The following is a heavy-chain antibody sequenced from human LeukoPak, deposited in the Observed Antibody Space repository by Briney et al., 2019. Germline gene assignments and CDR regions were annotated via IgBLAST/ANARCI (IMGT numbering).Heavy chain of an antibody. Sequence: GRSLRLSCAASGFTFSSYAMHWVRQAPGKGLEWVAVISYDGSNKYYADSVKGRFTISRDNAKNSLYLQMNSLRAEDTALYYCAKDILTPHHGDYVGVFPYYGMDVWGQGTTVTVSS. CDR3: AKDILTPHHGDYVGVFPYYGMDV. D-gene: IGHD4-17*01. CDR2: ISYDGSNK. CDR1: GFTFSSYA. V-gene: IGHV3-30*04. J-gene: IGHJ6*02.